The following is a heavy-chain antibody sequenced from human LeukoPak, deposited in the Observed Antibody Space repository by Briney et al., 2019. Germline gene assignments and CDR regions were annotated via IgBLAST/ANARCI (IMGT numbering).Heavy chain of an antibody. V-gene: IGHV1-46*01. CDR1: GYTFTSYY. CDR3: ARGGSDWYGDY. Sequence: ASVKVSCKAAGYTFTSYYMHWVRQAPGQGLEWMGVINPSGDSTSYAQKFQGRVTMTRDTSTSTVYMELSSLISEDTAVYFCARGGSDWYGDYWGRGTLVTVS. CDR2: INPSGDST. J-gene: IGHJ4*02. D-gene: IGHD6-19*01.